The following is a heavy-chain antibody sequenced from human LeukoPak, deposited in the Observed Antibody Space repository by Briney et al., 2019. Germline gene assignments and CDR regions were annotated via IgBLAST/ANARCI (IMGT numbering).Heavy chain of an antibody. Sequence: ASVKVSCKASGYTFTSYGISWVRQAPGQGLEWMGWISAYNGNTNYAQKPQGRVTMTTDTSTSTAYMELRSLRSDDTAVYYCARVGEGAHGGKWFDPWGQGTLVTVSS. CDR3: ARVGEGAHGGKWFDP. V-gene: IGHV1-18*01. CDR2: ISAYNGNT. J-gene: IGHJ5*02. CDR1: GYTFTSYG. D-gene: IGHD3-10*01.